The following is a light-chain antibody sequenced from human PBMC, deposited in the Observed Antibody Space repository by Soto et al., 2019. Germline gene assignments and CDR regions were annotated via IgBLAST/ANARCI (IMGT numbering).Light chain of an antibody. CDR2: EVS. Sequence: QSVLTHPASVSGSAGQSITISCTGTSSDVGAYYSVSWYQHHPGKAPKLMIYEVSNRPSGVSNRFSGSKSGNTASLTISGLQAEDEADYYCSSYTSSSTWVFGGGTQLTVL. CDR3: SSYTSSSTWV. V-gene: IGLV2-14*01. J-gene: IGLJ3*02. CDR1: SSDVGAYYS.